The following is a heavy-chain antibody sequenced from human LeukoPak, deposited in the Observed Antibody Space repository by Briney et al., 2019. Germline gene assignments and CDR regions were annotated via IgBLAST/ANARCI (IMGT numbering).Heavy chain of an antibody. D-gene: IGHD2-2*02. CDR1: GGSISSYY. CDR2: IYSSGNT. Sequence: SETLSLTCTVSGGSISSYYWSWIRQPAGKGLEWIGRIYSSGNTIYNPSLKSRVTMSVDPSKNQFSLKLSSVIAADTAVYYCARGYECGSTTCYTGFDLWGQGTLVTVSS. V-gene: IGHV4-4*07. CDR3: ARGYECGSTTCYTGFDL. J-gene: IGHJ4*02.